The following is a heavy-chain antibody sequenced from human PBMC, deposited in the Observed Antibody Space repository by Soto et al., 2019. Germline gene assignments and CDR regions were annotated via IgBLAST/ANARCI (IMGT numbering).Heavy chain of an antibody. V-gene: IGHV4-34*01. CDR2: INHSGST. CDR3: ARSLGYYDILTGYYNVVWFDP. J-gene: IGHJ5*02. Sequence: SETLYLTCAVYGGSFSGYYWSWIRQPPGKGLEWIGEINHSGSTNYNPSLKSRVTISVDTSKNQFSLKLSSVTAADTAVYYCARSLGYYDILTGYYNVVWFDPWGQGTLVT. D-gene: IGHD3-9*01. CDR1: GGSFSGYY.